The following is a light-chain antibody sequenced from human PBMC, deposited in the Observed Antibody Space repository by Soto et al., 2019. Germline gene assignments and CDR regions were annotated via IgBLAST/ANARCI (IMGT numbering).Light chain of an antibody. CDR1: ESVDSTY. Sequence: ETVLTQSPGTLSLSPGERATLSCRASESVDSTYLAWYQQKPDQSPRLLIYATSTRAAGIPDRFSGSGSGTDFTLTISRLEPDDVAVYYCQQYDTSPPMYTFGQGTTGDIK. CDR3: QQYDTSPPMYT. V-gene: IGKV3-20*01. J-gene: IGKJ2*01. CDR2: ATS.